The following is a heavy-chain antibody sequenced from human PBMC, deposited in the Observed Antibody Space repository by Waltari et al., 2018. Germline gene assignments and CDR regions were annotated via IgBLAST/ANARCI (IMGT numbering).Heavy chain of an antibody. CDR3: GRARVQGVKYFDY. Sequence: DVQLVESGGGLVQPGGYLIPSCAASGFTLSTNWMHWVRHGPGPGLMWVSRIDSDGSSTSDEDSVRGRFTISRDNAKNTLYLQMNSVRDEDTAVYYCGRARVQGVKYFDYWGRGTLVTVSS. D-gene: IGHD3-10*01. CDR1: GFTLSTNW. J-gene: IGHJ4*02. V-gene: IGHV3-74*01. CDR2: IDSDGSST.